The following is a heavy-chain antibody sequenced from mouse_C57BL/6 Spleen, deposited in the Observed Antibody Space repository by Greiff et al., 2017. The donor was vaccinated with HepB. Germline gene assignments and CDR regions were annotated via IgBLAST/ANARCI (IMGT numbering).Heavy chain of an antibody. J-gene: IGHJ1*03. Sequence: VQLQQPGAELVKPGASVKLSCKASGYTFTSYWMHWVKQRPGQGLEWIGMIHPNSGSTNYNEKFKSKATLTVDKSSSTAYMQLSSLTSEDSAVYYCARWGGYDGYFDVWGTGTTVTVSS. CDR2: IHPNSGST. V-gene: IGHV1-64*01. CDR3: ARWGGYDGYFDV. D-gene: IGHD2-2*01. CDR1: GYTFTSYW.